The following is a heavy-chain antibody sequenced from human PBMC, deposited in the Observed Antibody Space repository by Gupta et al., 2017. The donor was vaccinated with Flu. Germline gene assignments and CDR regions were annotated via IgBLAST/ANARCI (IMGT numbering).Heavy chain of an antibody. D-gene: IGHD3-3*01. CDR3: ARDSLRFLEWLPWGDYYYYGMDV. CDR2: IYYSGST. Sequence: QVQLQESGPGLVKPSETLSLTCTVSGGSISSYYWSWIRQPPGKGLEWIGYIYYSGSTNYNPSLKSRVTISVDTSKNQFSLKLSSVTAADTAVYYCARDSLRFLEWLPWGDYYYYGMDVWGQGTTVTVSS. J-gene: IGHJ6*02. CDR1: GGSISSYY. V-gene: IGHV4-59*01.